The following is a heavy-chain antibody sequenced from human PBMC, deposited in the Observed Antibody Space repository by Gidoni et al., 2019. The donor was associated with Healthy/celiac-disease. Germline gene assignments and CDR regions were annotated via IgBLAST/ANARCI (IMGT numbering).Heavy chain of an antibody. V-gene: IGHV5-10-1*01. CDR3: ARHFGTMVQGVMTDWFDP. D-gene: IGHD3-10*01. CDR1: GYSFTRYR. J-gene: IGHJ5*02. Sequence: EVQLVQSGAEVKKPGESLWISCKGSGYSFTRYRNSWVRQMPGKGLEGMGRIEPCDSYTTYSPSFHGHVTISADKTSSTAYLQWSSLKASDIAMDYCARHFGTMVQGVMTDWFDPWGQGTLVTVSS. CDR2: IEPCDSYT.